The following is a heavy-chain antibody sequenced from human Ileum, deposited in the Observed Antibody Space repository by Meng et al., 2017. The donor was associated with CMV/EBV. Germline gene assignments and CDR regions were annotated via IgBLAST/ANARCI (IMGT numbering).Heavy chain of an antibody. Sequence: QVQLHQSGPCLWNPSQTLSLTCAWDSVSISTESWNWIRQSPSRGLEWLGRTWYGSKWYYEYAVSVKSRITIIPDTSQNQISLQLNSVTPDDTAVYYCTYGWPLKYWGQGSLVTVSS. CDR1: DSVSISTES. CDR2: TWYGSKWYY. V-gene: IGHV6-1*01. D-gene: IGHD3-10*01. CDR3: TYGWPLKY. J-gene: IGHJ4*02.